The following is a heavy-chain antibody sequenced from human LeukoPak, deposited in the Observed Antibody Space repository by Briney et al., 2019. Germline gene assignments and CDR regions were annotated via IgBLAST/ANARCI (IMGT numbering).Heavy chain of an antibody. D-gene: IGHD5-24*01. CDR2: IYTSGST. J-gene: IGHJ4*02. CDR3: ARAPSTTIFPYYFDY. V-gene: IGHV4-4*07. CDR1: GGSISSYY. Sequence: SETLSLTCTVSGGSISSYYWSWIRQPAGKGLEWIGRIYTSGSTNYNPSLKSRVTMSVDTSKNQFSLKLSSVTAADTAVYYCARAPSTTIFPYYFDYWGQGTLVTVSS.